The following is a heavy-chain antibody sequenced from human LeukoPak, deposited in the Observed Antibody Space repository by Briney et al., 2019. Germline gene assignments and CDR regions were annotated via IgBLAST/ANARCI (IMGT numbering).Heavy chain of an antibody. CDR2: ISSYNGNT. Sequence: GSVKDSCKASGYTFTSYGISWVGQPTGGGLEGMGWISSYNGNTNYAQKLQGRDTMTTDTFTSTAYMELRSLRSDDTAVYYCARDHREYYYDSSGYFQHRRGDAFDIWGQGTMVTVSS. CDR3: ARDHREYYYDSSGYFQHRRGDAFDI. V-gene: IGHV1-18*01. D-gene: IGHD3-22*01. J-gene: IGHJ3*02. CDR1: GYTFTSYG.